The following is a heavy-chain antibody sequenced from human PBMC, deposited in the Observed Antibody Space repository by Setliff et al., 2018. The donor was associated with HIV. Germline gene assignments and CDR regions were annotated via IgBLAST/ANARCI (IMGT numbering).Heavy chain of an antibody. CDR2: ISGYNGNT. V-gene: IGHV1-18*01. CDR3: ARVPYRSAWFSGGHDAFDV. Sequence: ASVKVSCKASGYTFTTYPISWVRQAPGQGLEWMGWISGYNGNTKYVQKLQGRVTMTTDTSTRTVYMELRSLRHDDTAEYFCARVPYRSAWFSGGHDAFDVWGQGTMVTVSS. D-gene: IGHD6-19*01. J-gene: IGHJ3*01. CDR1: GYTFTTYP.